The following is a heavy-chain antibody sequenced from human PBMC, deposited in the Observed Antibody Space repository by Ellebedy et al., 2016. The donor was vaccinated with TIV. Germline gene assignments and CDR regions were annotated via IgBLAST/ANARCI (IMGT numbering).Heavy chain of an antibody. Sequence: GESLKISXAASGFTFSDYYMSWIRQAPGKGLEWVSYISSSSSYTNYADSVKGRFTISRDNAKNSLYLQMNSLRSEDTAVYYCARGGGSHGVWGQGTLVTVSS. CDR3: ARGGGSHGV. D-gene: IGHD1-26*01. CDR1: GFTFSDYY. V-gene: IGHV3-11*05. J-gene: IGHJ4*02. CDR2: ISSSSSYT.